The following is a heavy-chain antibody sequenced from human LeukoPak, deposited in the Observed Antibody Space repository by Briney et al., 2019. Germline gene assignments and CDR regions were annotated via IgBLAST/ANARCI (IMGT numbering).Heavy chain of an antibody. CDR3: ARQGYGGHSRGAADY. CDR1: GYTFTNYG. D-gene: IGHD4-23*01. Sequence: ASVKVSCKASGYTFTNYGISWVRQAPGQGLEWMGWIIANNGNRNYALKLQDRVSMTTDTSMSTAYMELRSLRSDDTAVYYCARQGYGGHSRGAADYWGQGTLVTVSS. J-gene: IGHJ4*02. CDR2: IIANNGNR. V-gene: IGHV1-18*01.